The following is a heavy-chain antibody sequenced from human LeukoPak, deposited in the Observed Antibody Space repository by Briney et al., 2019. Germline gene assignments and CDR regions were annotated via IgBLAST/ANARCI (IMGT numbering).Heavy chain of an antibody. Sequence: GGTLRLSCAASGFTFSNAWMSWVRQAPGKGLEWVGRIKSKTDGGTTDYAAPVKGRFTISRDDSKNTLYLQMNSLKTEDTAVYYCTTTYYYDSSGYYHAFDIWGQGTMVTVSS. V-gene: IGHV3-15*01. D-gene: IGHD3-22*01. CDR2: IKSKTDGGTT. CDR3: TTTYYYDSSGYYHAFDI. J-gene: IGHJ3*02. CDR1: GFTFSNAW.